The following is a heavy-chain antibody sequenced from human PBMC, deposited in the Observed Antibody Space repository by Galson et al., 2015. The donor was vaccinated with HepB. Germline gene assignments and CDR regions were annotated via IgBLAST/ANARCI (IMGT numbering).Heavy chain of an antibody. Sequence: CAISEDSVSSNSAAWNWIRQSPSRGLEWLGRTYYRARWYNDYAESVRSRISINPDTSKNQFSLQLKSVTPEDTAVYYCARVSGTIYYYGMDVWGQGTTITVSS. V-gene: IGHV6-1*01. CDR3: ARVSGTIYYYGMDV. CDR2: TYYRARWYN. CDR1: EDSVSSNSAA. J-gene: IGHJ6*02. D-gene: IGHD6-13*01.